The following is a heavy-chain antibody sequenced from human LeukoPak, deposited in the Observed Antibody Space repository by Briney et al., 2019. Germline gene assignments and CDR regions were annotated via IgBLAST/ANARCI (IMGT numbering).Heavy chain of an antibody. D-gene: IGHD2-15*01. Sequence: GASVKVSCKASGYTFTGYYMHWVRQAPGQGPEWMGWINPNSGGTNYAQKFQGRVTMTRGTSISTAYMELSRLRSDDTAVYYCAKHSPPHCSGGSCVDYFDYWRQGTLVTVCS. CDR1: GYTFTGYY. CDR2: INPNSGGT. V-gene: IGHV1-2*02. J-gene: IGHJ4*02. CDR3: AKHSPPHCSGGSCVDYFDY.